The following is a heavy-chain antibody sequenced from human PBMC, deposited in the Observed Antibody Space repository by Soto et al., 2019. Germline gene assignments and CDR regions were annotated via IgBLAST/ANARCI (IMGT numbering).Heavy chain of an antibody. CDR1: GFTFSNYA. Sequence: PGGSLRLSCAASGFTFSNYAMHWVRQAPGKGLEWVAIISYGGSSKDYADSVKGRFTISRDNSKNTLYLQMNSLRDEDTAVYYCARAMDAAMASKDNWFDPWGQGTLVTVSS. V-gene: IGHV3-30-3*01. CDR3: ARAMDAAMASKDNWFDP. CDR2: ISYGGSSK. J-gene: IGHJ5*02. D-gene: IGHD5-18*01.